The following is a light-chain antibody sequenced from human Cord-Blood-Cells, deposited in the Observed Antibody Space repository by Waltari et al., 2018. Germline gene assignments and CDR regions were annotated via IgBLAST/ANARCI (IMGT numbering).Light chain of an antibody. V-gene: IGKV1-39*01. Sequence: DIQITQSLSSLSASVGDRFTRTCRASQSISSYLNWYQQKPGKAPKLLIYAASSWQSGIPERFSGSGSGTDFTLTISSRQPEDFAAYYCQQSYSTPLTFGGGTKVEIK. CDR2: AAS. CDR1: QSISSY. J-gene: IGKJ4*01. CDR3: QQSYSTPLT.